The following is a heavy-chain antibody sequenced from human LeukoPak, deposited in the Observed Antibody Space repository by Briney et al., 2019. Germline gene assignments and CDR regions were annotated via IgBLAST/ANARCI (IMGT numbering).Heavy chain of an antibody. D-gene: IGHD3-9*01. Sequence: ASVKVSCEASGYTFTSYDINWVRQATGQGLEWMGWMNPNSGNTGYAQKFQGRVTMTRNTSISTAYMELSSLRSEDTAVYYCARVGYDILTGYVTEYYFDYWGQGTLVTVSS. CDR2: MNPNSGNT. V-gene: IGHV1-8*01. CDR1: GYTFTSYD. J-gene: IGHJ4*02. CDR3: ARVGYDILTGYVTEYYFDY.